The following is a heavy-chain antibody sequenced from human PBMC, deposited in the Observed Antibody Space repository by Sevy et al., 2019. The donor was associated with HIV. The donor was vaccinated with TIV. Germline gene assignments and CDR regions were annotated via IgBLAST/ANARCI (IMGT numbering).Heavy chain of an antibody. CDR3: ARGLAVAAHYYYYYYMDV. V-gene: IGHV4-59*01. J-gene: IGHJ6*03. Sequence: SETLSLTCTVSGGSISSYYWSWIRQPPGKGLEWIGYIYYSGSTNYNPSLKSRVTISVDTSKNRFSLKLSSVTAADTAVYYCARGLAVAAHYYYYYYMDVWGKGTTVTVSS. CDR2: IYYSGST. CDR1: GGSISSYY. D-gene: IGHD6-19*01.